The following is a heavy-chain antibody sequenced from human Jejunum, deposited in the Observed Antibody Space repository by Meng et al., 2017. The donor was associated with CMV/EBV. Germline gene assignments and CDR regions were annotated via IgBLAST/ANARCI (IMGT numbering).Heavy chain of an antibody. J-gene: IGHJ4*02. CDR2: ISYSGST. V-gene: IGHV4-59*01. CDR3: ARDRKSGSEFDY. D-gene: IGHD1-26*01. Sequence: CPVSGGSISGYYWSWIRQPPGKGLEWIGYISYSGSTNYNPSLKSRVTISVDTSKNQFSLRLSSVTAADTGVYYCARDRKSGSEFDYWGQGTLVTVSS. CDR1: GGSISGYY.